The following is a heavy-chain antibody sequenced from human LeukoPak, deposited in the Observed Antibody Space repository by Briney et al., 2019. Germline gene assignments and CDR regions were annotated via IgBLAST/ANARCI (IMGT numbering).Heavy chain of an antibody. CDR1: GGSISSYY. Sequence: PSETLSLTCTVSGGSISSYYWSWIRQPPGKGLEWIGYIYYSGSTNYNPSLKSRVTISVDTSKNQFSLKLSSVTAADTAVYYCARVYGITVDYWGQGTLVTVSS. D-gene: IGHD1-14*01. CDR2: IYYSGST. V-gene: IGHV4-59*01. J-gene: IGHJ4*02. CDR3: ARVYGITVDY.